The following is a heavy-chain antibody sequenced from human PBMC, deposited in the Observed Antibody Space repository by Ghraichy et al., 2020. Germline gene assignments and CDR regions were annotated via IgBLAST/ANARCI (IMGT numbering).Heavy chain of an antibody. CDR3: ARGDLVDYYGMDV. D-gene: IGHD2-15*01. CDR1: GFTFSSYA. CDR2: ISGSGGST. Sequence: GGSLRLSCAASGFTFSSYAMSWVRQAPGKGLEWVSAISGSGGSTYYADSVKGRFTISRDNSKNTLYLQMNSLRAEDTAVYYCARGDLVDYYGMDVWGQGTTVTVSS. V-gene: IGHV3-23*01. J-gene: IGHJ6*02.